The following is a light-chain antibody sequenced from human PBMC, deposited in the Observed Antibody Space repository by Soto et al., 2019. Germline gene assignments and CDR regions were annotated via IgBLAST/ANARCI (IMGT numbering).Light chain of an antibody. Sequence: EIVMTQSPATLSASPGERATLSCRASQSVSSNLAWYQQKPGQAPRLLIYGASTRAAGIPARFSGSGSGTVFTLTISSLQSEDFAFYYCKQNNTWPRTFGQGTKVEIK. CDR1: QSVSSN. V-gene: IGKV3-15*01. CDR2: GAS. CDR3: KQNNTWPRT. J-gene: IGKJ1*01.